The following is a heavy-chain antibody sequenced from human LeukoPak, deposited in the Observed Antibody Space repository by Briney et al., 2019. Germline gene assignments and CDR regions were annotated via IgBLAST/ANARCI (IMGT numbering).Heavy chain of an antibody. V-gene: IGHV4-59*01. D-gene: IGHD2-2*01. CDR2: IYYSGST. CDR3: ARGIVVVPAATPDYYFDY. Sequence: SETLSLTCTVSGVSISSYYWIWMAQPPGKGLEWIVYIYYSGSTNYNPSLKSRVIISVDTSKNQFSLKLSSVTAADTAVYYCARGIVVVPAATPDYYFDYWGQGTLVTASS. J-gene: IGHJ4*02. CDR1: GVSISSYY.